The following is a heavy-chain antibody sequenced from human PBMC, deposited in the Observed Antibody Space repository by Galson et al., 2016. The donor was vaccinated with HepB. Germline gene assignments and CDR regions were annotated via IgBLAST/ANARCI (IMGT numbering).Heavy chain of an antibody. V-gene: IGHV3-23*01. CDR3: ASRYSLTIPTAGAFDI. CDR2: ISGSGGSI. CDR1: GFTFSSYA. Sequence: SLRLSCAASGFTFSSYAMNWVRQAPGKGLEWVSAISGSGGSIYYTDSVKGRFTISRDNSKHTLYLQMNSLRAEDTAVYYCASRYSLTIPTAGAFDIWGQGTMVTVS. D-gene: IGHD6-13*01. J-gene: IGHJ3*02.